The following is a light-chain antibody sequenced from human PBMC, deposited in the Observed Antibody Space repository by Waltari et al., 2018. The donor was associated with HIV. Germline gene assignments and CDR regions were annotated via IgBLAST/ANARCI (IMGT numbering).Light chain of an antibody. V-gene: IGKV3-15*01. CDR3: QQYNIRPRGNT. J-gene: IGKJ2*01. CDR2: GAA. Sequence: DIVMTQSPAILSESPGERVTLSCRASQGVGSTLAWYQQKVGQAPRLLIYGAATRAAEIPVRFSGSGSGTDFTLTIDSLQSEEFATYYCQQYNIRPRGNTFGQGTKLQIK. CDR1: QGVGST.